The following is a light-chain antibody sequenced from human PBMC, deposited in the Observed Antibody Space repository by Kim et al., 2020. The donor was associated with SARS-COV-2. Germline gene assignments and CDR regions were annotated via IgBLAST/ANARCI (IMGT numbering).Light chain of an antibody. CDR3: QQYGSSPWT. Sequence: SPGERATLSCRASQSVSSSYLAWYQQKPGQAPRLLIYAASTWATGIPDRFSGSGSGTDFTLTISRLEPEDLAVYYCQQYGSSPWTFGQGTKVDIK. CDR2: AAS. V-gene: IGKV3-20*01. CDR1: QSVSSSY. J-gene: IGKJ1*01.